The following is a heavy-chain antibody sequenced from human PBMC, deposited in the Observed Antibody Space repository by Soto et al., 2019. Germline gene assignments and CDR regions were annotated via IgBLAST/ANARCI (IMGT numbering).Heavy chain of an antibody. V-gene: IGHV3-23*01. D-gene: IGHD3-10*01. CDR1: GFTFSSYA. J-gene: IGHJ4*02. CDR2: ISGSGGST. Sequence: GGSLRLSCAASGFTFSSYAMSWVRRAPGKGLEWVSAISGSGGSTYYADSVKGRFTISRDNSKNTLYLQMNSLRAEDTAVYYCAKDLKGGAFTMVRGVFDYWGQGTLVTVSS. CDR3: AKDLKGGAFTMVRGVFDY.